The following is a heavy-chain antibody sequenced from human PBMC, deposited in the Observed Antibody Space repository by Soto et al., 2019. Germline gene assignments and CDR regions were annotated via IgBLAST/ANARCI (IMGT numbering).Heavy chain of an antibody. CDR2: IRYDGKNQ. CDR3: TTEGGPTGYGRFET. V-gene: IGHV3-30*02. D-gene: IGHD3-9*01. CDR1: GFTFSGYG. Sequence: PGGSLILSCVASGFTFSGYGMHWVRQAPGKGLEWVAVIRYDGKNQYYAESVKGRFAISRDNSKNTLFLQMNSLRAEDTAVYYCTTEGGPTGYGRFETWGQGALVTVSS. J-gene: IGHJ4*02.